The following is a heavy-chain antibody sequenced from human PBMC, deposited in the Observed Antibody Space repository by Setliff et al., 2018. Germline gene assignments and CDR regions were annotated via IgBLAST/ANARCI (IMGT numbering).Heavy chain of an antibody. CDR3: ARSYNGSWYSDAFDI. CDR1: GFTFSSYG. J-gene: IGHJ3*02. Sequence: GGSLRLSCAASGFTFSSYGMHWVRQAPGKGLEWVAFIRYDGSNKYYADSVKGRFTISRDNSKNTLYLQMNSLRAEDTAVYYCARSYNGSWYSDAFDIWGQGTMVTVSS. V-gene: IGHV3-30*02. D-gene: IGHD6-13*01. CDR2: IRYDGSNK.